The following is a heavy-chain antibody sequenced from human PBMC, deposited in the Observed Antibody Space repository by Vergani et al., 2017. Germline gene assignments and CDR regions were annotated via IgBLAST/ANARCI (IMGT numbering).Heavy chain of an antibody. CDR3: AKEGGGYCSGVTCYPEY. J-gene: IGHJ4*02. Sequence: VQLVESGGGVVQPGGSLRLSCAASGFTFNSYGMHLVRQAPGKGLEWVASIRSDESRRYYGDSMEGPFTISRDNSKNTLYLQMKSLRPEDTAVYYCAKEGGGYCSGVTCYPEYWGQGTLVIVSS. V-gene: IGHV3-30*02. CDR2: IRSDESRR. D-gene: IGHD2-15*01. CDR1: GFTFNSYG.